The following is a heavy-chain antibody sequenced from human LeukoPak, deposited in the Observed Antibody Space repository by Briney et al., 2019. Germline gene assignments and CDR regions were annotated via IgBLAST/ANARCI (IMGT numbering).Heavy chain of an antibody. CDR3: ARGGRKSRGVDIVRKKETGYYYYMDV. Sequence: PGGSLRLSCAASGFTFSSYSMNWVRQAPGKGLEWVANIKQDGNEKYYVDSVKGRFTMSRDNAKNSLYLQMNSLRAEDTAVYYCARGGRKSRGVDIVRKKETGYYYYMDVWGKGTTVTVSS. D-gene: IGHD2-15*01. CDR2: IKQDGNEK. CDR1: GFTFSSYS. J-gene: IGHJ6*03. V-gene: IGHV3-7*01.